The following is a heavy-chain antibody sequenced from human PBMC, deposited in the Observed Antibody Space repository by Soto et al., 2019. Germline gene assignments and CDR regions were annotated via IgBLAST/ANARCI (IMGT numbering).Heavy chain of an antibody. CDR3: ARDRAVVTPGAFDI. CDR1: GFTFSSYE. D-gene: IGHD2-21*02. V-gene: IGHV3-48*03. Sequence: EVQLVESGGGLVQPGGSLRLSCAASGFTFSSYEMNWVRQAPGKGLEWVSYISSSGSTIYYADSVKGRFTISRDNAKNSLYRQMNSLRAEDTAVYYCARDRAVVTPGAFDIWGQGTMVTVSS. CDR2: ISSSGSTI. J-gene: IGHJ3*02.